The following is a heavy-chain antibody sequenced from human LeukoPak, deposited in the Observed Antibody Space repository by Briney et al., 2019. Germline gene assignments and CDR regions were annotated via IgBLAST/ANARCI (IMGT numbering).Heavy chain of an antibody. CDR3: ARGGTMIRVPLGV. D-gene: IGHD3-10*01. Sequence: GGSLRLSCAASGFTVSSNHMSWVRQAPGKGLEWVSYISGSSSTIYYADSVRGRFTISRDNAKNSLYLQMNSLRVEDTAVYYCARGGTMIRVPLGVWGQGTTVTVSS. CDR1: GFTVSSNH. CDR2: ISGSSSTI. J-gene: IGHJ6*02. V-gene: IGHV3-48*04.